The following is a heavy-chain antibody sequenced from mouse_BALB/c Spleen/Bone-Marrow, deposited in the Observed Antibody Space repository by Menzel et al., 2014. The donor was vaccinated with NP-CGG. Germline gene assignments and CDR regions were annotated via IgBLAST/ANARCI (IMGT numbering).Heavy chain of an antibody. D-gene: IGHD2-4*01. CDR1: GFNIKDTY. V-gene: IGHV14-3*02. Sequence: EVQLQQSGAELVKPGASVKLSCTASGFNIKDTYMHWVKQRPEQGLEWIGRIDPANGNTKCDPKFQGKATITADTSSNTAYLQLSSLTSEDTAVYYCALYYDYEVGYWGQGTTLTVSS. J-gene: IGHJ2*01. CDR3: ALYYDYEVGY. CDR2: IDPANGNT.